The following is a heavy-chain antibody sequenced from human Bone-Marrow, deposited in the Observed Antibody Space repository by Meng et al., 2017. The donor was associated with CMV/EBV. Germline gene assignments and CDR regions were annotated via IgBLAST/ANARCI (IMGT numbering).Heavy chain of an antibody. J-gene: IGHJ6*02. Sequence: GESLKISCTASGFTFGDYAMSWVRQAPGKGLEWVSYISSSSSTIYYADSVKGRFTISRDNAKNSLYLQMNSLRAEDTAVYYCARDDQYYDFWSQGNYYYGMDVWGQGTTVTVSS. CDR3: ARDDQYYDFWSQGNYYYGMDV. CDR2: ISSSSSTI. V-gene: IGHV3-48*04. CDR1: GFTFGDYA. D-gene: IGHD3-3*01.